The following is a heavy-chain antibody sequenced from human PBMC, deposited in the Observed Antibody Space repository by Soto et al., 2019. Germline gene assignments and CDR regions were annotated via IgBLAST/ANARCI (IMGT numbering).Heavy chain of an antibody. V-gene: IGHV1-69-2*01. D-gene: IGHD1-26*01. CDR2: VDLEDGET. CDR3: ASSGSYNQPYKLNY. J-gene: IGHJ4*02. Sequence: EVQLVQSGAEVKKPGASVKISCKVSGYTFTDYYMHWVQQAPGKGLEWMGLVDLEDGETMYAEKFQGRVTITADTSTDTAYMDLSSLRSEYTAVYYCASSGSYNQPYKLNYWGQGTLVTVSS. CDR1: GYTFTDYY.